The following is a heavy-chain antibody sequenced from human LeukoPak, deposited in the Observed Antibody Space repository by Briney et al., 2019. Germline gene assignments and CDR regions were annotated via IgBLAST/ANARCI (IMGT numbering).Heavy chain of an antibody. CDR3: ARDVVVVAAARHMDV. V-gene: IGHV3-7*01. Sequence: GASLKISCKGSGSSFTSYWIGWVRQAPGKGLEWVANIKQDGSEKYYVDSVKGRFTISRDNAKNSLYLQMNSLRAEDTAVYYCARDVVVVAAARHMDVWGKGTTVTVSS. CDR2: IKQDGSEK. CDR1: GSSFTSYW. J-gene: IGHJ6*03. D-gene: IGHD2-15*01.